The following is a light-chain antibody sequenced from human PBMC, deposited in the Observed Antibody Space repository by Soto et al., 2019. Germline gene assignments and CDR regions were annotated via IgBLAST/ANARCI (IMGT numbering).Light chain of an antibody. V-gene: IGKV3-20*01. J-gene: IGKJ1*01. CDR2: GAS. Sequence: ESVLTQSPGTLSLSPGERATLSCRASRSVSSNYLAWYQQKPGQAPRLLIYGASTRATGIPDRFSGSGSGTDFTLTISRLEPEDFATYYCQQYNSYSRTFSQGTKVDIK. CDR1: RSVSSNY. CDR3: QQYNSYSRT.